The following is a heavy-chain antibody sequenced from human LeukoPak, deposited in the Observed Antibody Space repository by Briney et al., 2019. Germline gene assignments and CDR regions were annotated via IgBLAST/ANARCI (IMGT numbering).Heavy chain of an antibody. Sequence: SETLSLTCAVSGGSISSSNWWSWVRQPPGKGLEWIGEIYHSGSTYYNPSLKSRVTISVDTSKNQFSLKLSSVTAADTAVYYCRAVVLRKDVNDFWSGYYLRYFRDLGGDTNFDYWGQGTLVTVSS. CDR3: RAVVLRKDVNDFWSGYYLRYFRDLGGDTNFDY. CDR1: GGSISSSNW. D-gene: IGHD3-3*01. V-gene: IGHV4-4*02. CDR2: IYHSGST. J-gene: IGHJ4*02.